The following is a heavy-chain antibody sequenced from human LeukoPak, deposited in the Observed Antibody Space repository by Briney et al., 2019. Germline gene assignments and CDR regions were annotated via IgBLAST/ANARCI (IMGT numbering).Heavy chain of an antibody. CDR2: ISWNRSSI. CDR1: GFTFDDYA. V-gene: IGHV3-9*01. J-gene: IGHJ4*02. Sequence: GGSLRLSCAASGFTFDDYAMHWVRQAPGKGLEWVSGISWNRSSIGYADSVKGRITISRDNAKNSLYLQMNSLRAEDTALYYCAKDRADYYDSSGELDYWGQGTLVTVSS. CDR3: AKDRADYYDSSGELDY. D-gene: IGHD3-22*01.